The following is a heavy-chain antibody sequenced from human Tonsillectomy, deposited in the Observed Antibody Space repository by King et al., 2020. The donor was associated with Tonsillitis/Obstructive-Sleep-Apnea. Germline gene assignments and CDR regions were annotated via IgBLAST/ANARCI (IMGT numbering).Heavy chain of an antibody. CDR3: ASGYNWNYGSNFDY. CDR1: GFSFSDYY. Sequence: QVQLVESGGGLVKPGGSLRLSCAASGFSFSDYYMTWIRQSPGKGLEWISYIGTSGSPIYYADSVKGRFTISRDNAKSSLYLQMNSLRAEDTAVYYCASGYNWNYGSNFDYWGQGTLVTVSS. D-gene: IGHD1-7*01. V-gene: IGHV3-11*01. J-gene: IGHJ4*02. CDR2: IGTSGSPI.